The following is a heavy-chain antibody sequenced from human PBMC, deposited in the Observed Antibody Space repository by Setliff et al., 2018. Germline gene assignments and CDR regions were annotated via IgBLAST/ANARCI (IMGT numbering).Heavy chain of an antibody. CDR3: RVWVDMIEVDF. J-gene: IGHJ4*02. CDR1: GASFGGTY. D-gene: IGHD3-22*01. Sequence: KPSETLSLTCAVYGASFGGTYCSWIRQSPGKGLEWIGEINHTGSPNWIGEINHSGSPNYNPSLKSRVTMSVDTSKNQFSLKLTSVTAADTAVYYCRVWVDMIEVDFWAQGTLVTVSS. CDR2: INHSGSP. V-gene: IGHV4-34*01.